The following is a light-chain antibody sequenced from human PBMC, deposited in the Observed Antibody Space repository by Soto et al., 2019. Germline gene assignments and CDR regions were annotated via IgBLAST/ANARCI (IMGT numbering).Light chain of an antibody. V-gene: IGKV3-20*01. CDR3: QQYVSSPRT. Sequence: EIVLTQSPGTLSLSPGERATLSFRSSQSFNITYLAWYQQKPGQAPRLLIYGASSRATGIPDRFSGSGSGTDFTLTISRLEPEDFAVYYCQQYVSSPRTFGQGTKVDIK. CDR2: GAS. CDR1: QSFNITY. J-gene: IGKJ1*01.